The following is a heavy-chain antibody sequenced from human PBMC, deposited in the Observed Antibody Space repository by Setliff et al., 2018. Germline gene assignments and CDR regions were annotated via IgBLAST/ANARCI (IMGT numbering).Heavy chain of an antibody. CDR3: SRLVRYCTTTSCQGASGAEF. CDR2: ISAYSGNT. Sequence: ASVKVSCKASGYTFSNYGITWVRQAPGQGLEWVGWISAYSGNTKYAQKLQGRVTMTTDTSTTTAYLELRSLTSDDTAVYYCSRLVRYCTTTSCQGASGAEFWGQGTLVTSPQ. CDR1: GYTFSNYG. V-gene: IGHV1-18*01. D-gene: IGHD2-2*01. J-gene: IGHJ4*02.